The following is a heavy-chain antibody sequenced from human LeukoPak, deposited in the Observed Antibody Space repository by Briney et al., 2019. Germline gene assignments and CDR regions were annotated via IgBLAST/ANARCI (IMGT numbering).Heavy chain of an antibody. Sequence: GGPLRLSCAASGFTFSDYWMSWVRQSPEKGLEWVANIKQDGYEKYHVDSVKGRFTISRDNAKNSLYLQMNSLRADDTAVYYCARDKIVGPTTLDFWGQGILVTVSS. CDR2: IKQDGYEK. V-gene: IGHV3-7*01. CDR1: GFTFSDYW. CDR3: ARDKIVGPTTLDF. J-gene: IGHJ4*02. D-gene: IGHD1-26*01.